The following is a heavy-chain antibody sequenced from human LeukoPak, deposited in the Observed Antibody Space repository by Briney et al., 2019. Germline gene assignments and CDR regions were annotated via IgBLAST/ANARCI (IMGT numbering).Heavy chain of an antibody. Sequence: SVRVSCKASGGTFSSYTISWVRQAPGQGLEWLGRIIPILGIANYAQKFQGRVTITADKSTSTAYMELSSLRSEDTAVYYCARDRNGGNLVDYWGQGTLVTVSS. D-gene: IGHD4-23*01. CDR1: GGTFSSYT. CDR3: ARDRNGGNLVDY. CDR2: IIPILGIA. J-gene: IGHJ4*02. V-gene: IGHV1-69*04.